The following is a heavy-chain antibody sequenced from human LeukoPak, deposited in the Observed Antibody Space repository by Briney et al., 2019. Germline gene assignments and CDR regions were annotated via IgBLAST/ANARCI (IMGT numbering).Heavy chain of an antibody. Sequence: PGRSLRLSCAASGFTFSSYSMNWVRQAPGKGLEWVSSISISGTYIYYADSVKGRFTISRDNAKNSLYLQMNSLRAEDTAVYYCARDFGSGSLDCWGQGTLVTVSS. J-gene: IGHJ4*02. CDR2: ISISGTYI. V-gene: IGHV3-21*01. D-gene: IGHD3-10*01. CDR3: ARDFGSGSLDC. CDR1: GFTFSSYS.